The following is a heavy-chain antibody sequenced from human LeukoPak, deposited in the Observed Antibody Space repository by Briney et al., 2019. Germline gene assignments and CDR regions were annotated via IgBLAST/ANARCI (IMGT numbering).Heavy chain of an antibody. CDR3: ARTYCGGDCNNRYFDY. CDR2: INPSGGST. V-gene: IGHV1-46*01. D-gene: IGHD2-21*02. CDR1: GYILSSYY. J-gene: IGHJ4*02. Sequence: ASVKVSCMASGYILSSYYMHWVRQAPGQGLEWMGIINPSGGSTDYAQKFQGRVTMTRDKSTSTVYMELNSLRSEDTALYYCARTYCGGDCNNRYFDYWGQGTLVTVSS.